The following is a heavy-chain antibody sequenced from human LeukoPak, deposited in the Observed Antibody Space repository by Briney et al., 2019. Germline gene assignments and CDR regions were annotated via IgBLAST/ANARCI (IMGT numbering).Heavy chain of an antibody. D-gene: IGHD1-14*01. Sequence: SETLSLTCTVSGGSISSGGYYWSWIRQPPGKGLEWIGSIYYSGSTYYNPSLKSRVTISVDTSKNQFSLKLSSVTAADTAVYYCARGADRGYFDYWGQGTLVTVSS. CDR3: ARGADRGYFDY. V-gene: IGHV4-39*07. CDR2: IYYSGST. J-gene: IGHJ4*02. CDR1: GGSISSGGYY.